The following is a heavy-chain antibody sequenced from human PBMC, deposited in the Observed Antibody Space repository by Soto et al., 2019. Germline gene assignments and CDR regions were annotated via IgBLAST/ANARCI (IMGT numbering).Heavy chain of an antibody. J-gene: IGHJ6*02. CDR3: VQSRCRGDCLQSYSSHSYYGLDV. CDR1: GFSLSTTGVG. CDR2: IYWDDDK. Sequence: QITLKESGPTLVKPTQTLTLTCSFSGFSLSTTGVGVGWIRQPPGKALEWLALIYWDDDKRYNPSLNSRLTITKDTSKTQVVLAMTNMDPVHTATYYCVQSRCRGDCLQSYSSHSYYGLDVWGQGTTVTVSS. V-gene: IGHV2-5*02. D-gene: IGHD2-21*02.